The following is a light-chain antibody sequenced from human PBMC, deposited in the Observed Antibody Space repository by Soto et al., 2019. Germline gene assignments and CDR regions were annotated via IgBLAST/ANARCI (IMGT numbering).Light chain of an antibody. Sequence: QSALTQPASVSGSPGQSITIFCTGTSSDVGGYEYVSWYQQHPGKAPKLMIYEVRDRPSGVSSRFSGSKSGNTASLTISGLQAEDEADYYCSSYRGGSTYVFGTGTKVTVL. CDR3: SSYRGGSTYV. CDR2: EVR. V-gene: IGLV2-14*01. J-gene: IGLJ1*01. CDR1: SSDVGGYEY.